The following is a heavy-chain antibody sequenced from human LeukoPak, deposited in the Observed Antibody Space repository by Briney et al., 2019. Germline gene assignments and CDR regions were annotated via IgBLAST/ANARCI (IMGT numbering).Heavy chain of an antibody. CDR3: ARTTAAGPLGWFDP. J-gene: IGHJ5*02. V-gene: IGHV4-30-4*08. CDR2: IYYNGST. CDR1: GGSISSGDYY. D-gene: IGHD6-13*01. Sequence: SETLSLTCTVSGGSISSGDYYWSWIRQPPGKGLEWIGYIYYNGSTYYNPSLKSRVTISVDTSKNQFSLKLSSVTAADTAVYYCARTTAAGPLGWFDPWGQGTLVTVSS.